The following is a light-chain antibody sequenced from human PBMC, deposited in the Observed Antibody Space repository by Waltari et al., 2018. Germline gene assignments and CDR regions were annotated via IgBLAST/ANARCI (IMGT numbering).Light chain of an antibody. CDR2: KAS. J-gene: IGKJ1*01. Sequence: DIQMTQSPSTLSASVGDSVTITCRASQNINTWLAWHQQKPGKAPNLLIYKASSLESGVPSRFSGSGSGTKFTLTISSLQPDDFATYYCLQYNGEPRTFGQGTKVEVK. CDR3: LQYNGEPRT. CDR1: QNINTW. V-gene: IGKV1-5*03.